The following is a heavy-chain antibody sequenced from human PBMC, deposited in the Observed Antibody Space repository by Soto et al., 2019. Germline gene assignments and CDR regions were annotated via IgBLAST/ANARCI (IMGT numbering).Heavy chain of an antibody. D-gene: IGHD2-15*01. J-gene: IGHJ3*02. CDR1: GGTFSSHA. CDR2: IIPIFGTV. Sequence: QVQLVQSGAEVKKPGSSVKLSCKASGGTFSSHAVSWVRQAPGQGFEWMGGIIPIFGTVNYTQKFQDRGTITADEATSIAHMELSSLRAEDTAIYYCAQADIVLMGGAFDIWGQGTMVTVSS. V-gene: IGHV1-69*01. CDR3: AQADIVLMGGAFDI.